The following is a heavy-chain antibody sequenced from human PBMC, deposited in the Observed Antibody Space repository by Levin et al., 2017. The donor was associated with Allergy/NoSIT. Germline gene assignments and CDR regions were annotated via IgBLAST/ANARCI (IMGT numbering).Heavy chain of an antibody. J-gene: IGHJ4*02. V-gene: IGHV4-61*02. Sequence: PSETLSLTCTVSGDSISSGSYYWSWIRQPAGKGLEWIGRIYTSGSTNYNPSLKSRVTISVDTSKNHFSLRLSSVTAADTAVYYCARVVYGDYIDYWGQGTLVTVSS. CDR1: GDSISSGSYY. CDR3: ARVVYGDYIDY. D-gene: IGHD4-17*01. CDR2: IYTSGST.